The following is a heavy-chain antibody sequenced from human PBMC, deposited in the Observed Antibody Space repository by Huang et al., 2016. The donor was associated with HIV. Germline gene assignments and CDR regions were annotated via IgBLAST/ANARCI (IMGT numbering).Heavy chain of an antibody. D-gene: IGHD3-10*01. CDR2: IYPGDSDT. CDR3: ARLIGSPSFYYGLDV. CDR1: GYRFRSNW. Sequence: EVQLVQSGAEVKKPGESLKLSCKGSGYRFRSNWIGWVRQMPGKGLEWMGIIYPGDSDTRYSPSVQGQVTISADKSINTAYLQWSSLKASDTAMYYCARLIGSPSFYYGLDVWGQGTTVTVSS. V-gene: IGHV5-51*01. J-gene: IGHJ6*02.